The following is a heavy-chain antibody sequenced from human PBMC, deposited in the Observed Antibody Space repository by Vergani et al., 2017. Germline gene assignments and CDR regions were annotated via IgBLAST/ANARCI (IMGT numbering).Heavy chain of an antibody. CDR1: GGTFSSYA. D-gene: IGHD2-2*01. Sequence: QVQLVQSGAEVKKPGASVKVSCKASGGTFSSYAISWVRQAPGQGLEWMGRIIPILGIANYAQKFQGRVTITADKSTSTAYMELSSLRSEDTAVYYCARDRNSVVVPAATRPTDYYGMDVWGQGTTVTVSS. CDR3: ARDRNSVVVPAATRPTDYYGMDV. V-gene: IGHV1-69*04. J-gene: IGHJ6*02. CDR2: IIPILGIA.